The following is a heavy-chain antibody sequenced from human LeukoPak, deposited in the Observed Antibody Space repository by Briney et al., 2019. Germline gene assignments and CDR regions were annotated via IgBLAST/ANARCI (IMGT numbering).Heavy chain of an antibody. Sequence: GGSLRLSCAASGFTFSSYAMSWVRQAPGKGLEWVSAIGGSGGSTYYADSVKGRFTISRDNSKNTLYLQMNSLIAEDTAVYYCAKDIGATIWFDPWGQGTLVTVSS. CDR1: GFTFSSYA. D-gene: IGHD5-12*01. V-gene: IGHV3-23*01. J-gene: IGHJ5*02. CDR2: IGGSGGST. CDR3: AKDIGATIWFDP.